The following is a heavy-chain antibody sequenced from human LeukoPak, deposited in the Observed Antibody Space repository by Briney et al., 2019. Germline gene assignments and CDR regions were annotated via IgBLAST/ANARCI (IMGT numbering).Heavy chain of an antibody. CDR3: ARSLSSSWFRFDY. Sequence: GESLKISCKGSGYSFRNYWIGWVRQVPGKGLELMGIIYPGDSDTRYSPSFQGQVTISADKSISTAYLQWSSLKASDTAMYYCARSLSSSWFRFDYWGQGTLVTVSS. V-gene: IGHV5-51*01. CDR2: IYPGDSDT. CDR1: GYSFRNYW. J-gene: IGHJ4*02. D-gene: IGHD6-13*01.